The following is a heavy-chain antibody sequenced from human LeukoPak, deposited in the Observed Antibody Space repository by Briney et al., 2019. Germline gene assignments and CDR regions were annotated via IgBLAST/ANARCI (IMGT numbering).Heavy chain of an antibody. V-gene: IGHV1-2*04. Sequence: GASVTVSFTASGYTFTIYYMHWVRQAPGQGLEWMGRISPNSGGTDYAQKFQGWVTMTRDTSISTAYMELSRLRSDDTAVCYCARGYSGYDLGVYWGQGTLVTVSS. CDR2: ISPNSGGT. CDR3: ARGYSGYDLGVY. D-gene: IGHD5-12*01. CDR1: GYTFTIYY. J-gene: IGHJ4*02.